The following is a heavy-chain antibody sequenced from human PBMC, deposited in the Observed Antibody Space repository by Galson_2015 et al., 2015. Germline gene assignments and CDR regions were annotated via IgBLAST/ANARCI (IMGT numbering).Heavy chain of an antibody. V-gene: IGHV4-31*03. CDR2: IYYSGST. D-gene: IGHD4-17*01. J-gene: IGHJ5*02. Sequence: TLSLTCTVSGGSISSGGYYWSWIRQHPGKGLEWIGYIYYSGSTYYNPSLKSRVTISVDTSKNQFSLKLSSVTAADTAVYYCAVTPDYGENWFDPWGQGTLVTVSS. CDR3: AVTPDYGENWFDP. CDR1: GGSISSGGYY.